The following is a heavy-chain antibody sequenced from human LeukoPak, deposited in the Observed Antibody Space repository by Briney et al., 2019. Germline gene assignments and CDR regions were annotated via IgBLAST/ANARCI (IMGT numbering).Heavy chain of an antibody. J-gene: IGHJ4*02. CDR3: ARDLYSSSSRFLFRDFDY. CDR1: GFTFSSYA. CDR2: ISGSGGST. V-gene: IGHV3-23*01. Sequence: GGSLRLSCAASGFTFSSYAMSWVRQAPGKGLEWVSAISGSGGSTYYADSVKGRFTISRDNSKNTLYLQMNSLRAEDTAVYYCARDLYSSSSRFLFRDFDYWGQGTLVTVSS. D-gene: IGHD6-6*01.